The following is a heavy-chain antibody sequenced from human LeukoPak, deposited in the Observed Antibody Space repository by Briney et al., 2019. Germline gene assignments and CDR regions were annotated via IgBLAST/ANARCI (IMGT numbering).Heavy chain of an antibody. J-gene: IGHJ4*02. D-gene: IGHD4-11*01. CDR2: INTGNGNT. Sequence: ALVKVSCKASGYTLTSYAIHWVRQAPGQRPEWMGWINTGNGNTKYSQKFQGRVTITRDTSANTAYMELSSLRFEDTAVYYCARGGSRMTTFFDYWGQGTLVTVSS. V-gene: IGHV1-3*04. CDR1: GYTLTSYA. CDR3: ARGGSRMTTFFDY.